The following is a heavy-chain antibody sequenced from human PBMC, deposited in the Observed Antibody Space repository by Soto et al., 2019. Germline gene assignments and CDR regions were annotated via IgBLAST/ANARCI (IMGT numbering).Heavy chain of an antibody. D-gene: IGHD2-21*01. J-gene: IGHJ3*01. CDR2: ISSSSSTI. Sequence: GGSLRLSCAASGFTFSSYSMNWVRQAPGKGLEWVSCISSSSSTIYYADSVKGRFTISRDNAKNSLYLQMNSLRAEDTAVYYCARDQDIVVVEGASRTGYDAFDVWGQGIMVTGSS. CDR3: ARDQDIVVVEGASRTGYDAFDV. V-gene: IGHV3-48*01. CDR1: GFTFSSYS.